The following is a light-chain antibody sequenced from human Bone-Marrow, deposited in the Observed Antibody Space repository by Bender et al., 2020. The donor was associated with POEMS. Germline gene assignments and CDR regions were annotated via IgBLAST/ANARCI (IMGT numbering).Light chain of an antibody. V-gene: IGLV1-47*01. CDR1: SSNLGSNY. Sequence: QSVLAQPPSASATPGQTVTISCSGSSSNLGSNYVFWYQHLPGTAPKLLIYNNGQRPSGVPDRFSGSKSGTSGTLAISGLRSEDEAHYYCAAWDDSLSGLAFGGGTKLTVL. CDR3: AAWDDSLSGLA. J-gene: IGLJ2*01. CDR2: NNG.